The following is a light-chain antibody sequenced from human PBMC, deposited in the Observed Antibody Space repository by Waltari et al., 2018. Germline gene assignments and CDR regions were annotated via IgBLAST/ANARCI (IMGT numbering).Light chain of an antibody. J-gene: IGKJ2*01. CDR2: WAS. CDR1: QSVLYSSDNRNY. Sequence: DIVMTQSPDSLAVSLGERAPLNCQSSQSVLYSSDNRNYLAWYQQKPGQPPKLLIYWASTRESGVPDRFSGSGSGTDFTLTISSLQAEDVAVYYCQQSYSTPLTFGQGTKLEVK. CDR3: QQSYSTPLT. V-gene: IGKV4-1*01.